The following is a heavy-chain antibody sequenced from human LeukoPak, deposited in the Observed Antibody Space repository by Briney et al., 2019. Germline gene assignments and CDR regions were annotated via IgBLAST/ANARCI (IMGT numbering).Heavy chain of an antibody. Sequence: PSETLSLTCSVSGDSMHIYYWSWIRQPPGKRLEWIGYISYSGSTNYNPSLKSRIILSVDTSKNQFSLNLSSVTAADTAVYYCARALWFGELYYFDQWGQGTLVTVSS. J-gene: IGHJ4*02. CDR3: ARALWFGELYYFDQ. V-gene: IGHV4-59*01. CDR2: ISYSGST. D-gene: IGHD3-10*01. CDR1: GDSMHIYY.